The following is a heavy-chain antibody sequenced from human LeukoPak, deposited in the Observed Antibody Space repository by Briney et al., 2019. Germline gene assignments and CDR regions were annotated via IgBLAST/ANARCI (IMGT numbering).Heavy chain of an antibody. V-gene: IGHV1-18*01. CDR2: INVYNGNT. D-gene: IGHD2-2*01. CDR3: ARVPGGRYCSSASCYQIS. CDR1: GYTFTSYP. J-gene: IGHJ5*02. Sequence: ASVKVSCKASGYTFTSYPINWVRQAPGQGLEWMGWINVYNGNTKYAQKFQGRVTMTTDTSTSTAYVELRSLTSDDTAVYYCARVPGGRYCSSASCYQISWGQGTLVIVS.